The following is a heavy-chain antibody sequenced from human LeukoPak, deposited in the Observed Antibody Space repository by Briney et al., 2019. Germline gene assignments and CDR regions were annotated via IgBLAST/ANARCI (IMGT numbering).Heavy chain of an antibody. CDR3: AKDGGSSSWSVYYYYYGMDV. J-gene: IGHJ6*02. V-gene: IGHV3-30*18. CDR1: GFTFRSVW. CDR2: ISYDGSNK. Sequence: PGGSLRLSCAASGFTFRSVWMSWVRQAPGKGLEWVAVISYDGSNKYYADSVKGRFTISRDNSKNTLYLQMNSLRAEDTAVYYCAKDGGSSSWSVYYYYYGMDVWGQGTTVTVSS. D-gene: IGHD6-13*01.